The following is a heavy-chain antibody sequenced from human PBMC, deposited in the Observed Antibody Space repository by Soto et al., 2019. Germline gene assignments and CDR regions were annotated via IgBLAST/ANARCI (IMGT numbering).Heavy chain of an antibody. CDR3: AREGVAPYYYYGMDV. J-gene: IGHJ6*04. CDR2: IIPILGDT. CDR1: GCTFRSYT. V-gene: IGHV1-18*04. D-gene: IGHD5-12*01. Sequence: ASVKASCKSSGCTFRSYTISWVRQAPEQGLEWMGRIIPILGDTNCAQTFQGRVTMTTDTSTSTAYMELRSLRSDDTAVYYCAREGVAPYYYYGMDVWGKGTPVTVSS.